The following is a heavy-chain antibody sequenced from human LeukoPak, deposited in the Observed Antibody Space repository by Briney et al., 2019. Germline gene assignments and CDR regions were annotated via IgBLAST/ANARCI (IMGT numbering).Heavy chain of an antibody. Sequence: ASVTVSCKASGGTFSSYAISWVRQAPGQGLEWMGGIIPIFGTANYAQKFQGRVTITADESTSTAYMELSSLRSEDTAVYYCATMGVIIPHGYYYGMDVWGQGTTVTVSS. D-gene: IGHD3-10*01. J-gene: IGHJ6*02. CDR2: IIPIFGTA. CDR3: ATMGVIIPHGYYYGMDV. V-gene: IGHV1-69*13. CDR1: GGTFSSYA.